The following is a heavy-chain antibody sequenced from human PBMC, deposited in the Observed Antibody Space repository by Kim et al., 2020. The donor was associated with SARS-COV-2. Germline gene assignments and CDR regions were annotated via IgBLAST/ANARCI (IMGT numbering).Heavy chain of an antibody. J-gene: IGHJ3*02. V-gene: IGHV3-30-3*01. Sequence: GGSLRLSCAASGFTFSSYAMHWVRQAPGKGLEWVAVISYDGSNKYYADSVKGRFTISRDNSKNTLYLQMNSLRAEDTAVYYCARGDAVTHPRGDAFDIWGQGTMVTVSS. CDR1: GFTFSSYA. CDR3: ARGDAVTHPRGDAFDI. CDR2: ISYDGSNK. D-gene: IGHD4-17*01.